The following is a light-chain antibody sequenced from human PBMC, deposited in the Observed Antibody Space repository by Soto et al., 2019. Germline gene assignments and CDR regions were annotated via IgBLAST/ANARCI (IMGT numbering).Light chain of an antibody. Sequence: DIQMTQSPSSLSASVGDGCTVTCRSSKTISNYLNWYQKKPGKAPQLLIYAASTLQRGVPSRFSGSGSGTDFTLTIGSLQPEDSATYYCQQSYSPPPITFGQGTRLEIK. CDR1: KTISNY. V-gene: IGKV1-39*01. J-gene: IGKJ5*01. CDR2: AAS. CDR3: QQSYSPPPIT.